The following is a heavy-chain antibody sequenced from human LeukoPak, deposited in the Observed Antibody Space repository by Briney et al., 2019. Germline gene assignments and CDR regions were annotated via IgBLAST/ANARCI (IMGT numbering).Heavy chain of an antibody. Sequence: SETLSLTCIVSGGSFSSGDYYWSWIRQPPGKGLEWIGYIYYSGSTNFNPSLKSRVTISVDTSKNQFSLKLSSVTAADTAVYYCARFIAAAGDNWFDPWGQGTLVTVSS. CDR1: GGSFSSGDYY. D-gene: IGHD6-13*01. J-gene: IGHJ5*02. V-gene: IGHV4-61*08. CDR2: IYYSGST. CDR3: ARFIAAAGDNWFDP.